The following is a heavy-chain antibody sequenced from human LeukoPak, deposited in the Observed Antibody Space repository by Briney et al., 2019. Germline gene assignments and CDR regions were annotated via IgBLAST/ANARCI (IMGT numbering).Heavy chain of an antibody. CDR1: GFTFTYS. V-gene: IGHV3-7*01. CDR2: INQDGSER. J-gene: IGHJ4*02. Sequence: PGGSLRLSCAASGFTFTYSMSWGRQVPGKGLEWVATINQDGSERQHVDSVKGRFSISRGNPKNSLYLQMDSLRAEDTAIYYCARGSGWLDYWGQGTLVTVSS. D-gene: IGHD6-19*01. CDR3: ARGSGWLDY.